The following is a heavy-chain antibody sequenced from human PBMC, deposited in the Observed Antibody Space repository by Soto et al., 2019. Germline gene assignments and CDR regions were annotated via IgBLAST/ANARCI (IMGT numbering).Heavy chain of an antibody. CDR2: INHSGST. CDR3: ARNRILYGMDV. J-gene: IGHJ6*02. Sequence: SETLSLTCAVYGGSFSGYYWSWIRQPPGKGLEWIGEINHSGSTNYNPSLKSRVTISVDTSKNQFSLKLSSVTAADTAVYYCARNRILYGMDVWGQGTTVTVSS. CDR1: GGSFSGYY. V-gene: IGHV4-34*01.